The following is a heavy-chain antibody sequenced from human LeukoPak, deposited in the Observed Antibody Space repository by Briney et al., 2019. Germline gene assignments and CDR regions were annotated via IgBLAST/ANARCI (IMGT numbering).Heavy chain of an antibody. Sequence: GGSLRLSCAASGFTFSTYAMNWVRHTPGKGLEWVSSIVGSGADTYYADSVKGRFTISRDNAKNTLYLQMNSLRAEDTAVYYCARQTIAAAGKDFDYWGQGTLVTVSS. CDR2: IVGSGADT. CDR3: ARQTIAAAGKDFDY. V-gene: IGHV3-23*01. CDR1: GFTFSTYA. J-gene: IGHJ4*02. D-gene: IGHD6-13*01.